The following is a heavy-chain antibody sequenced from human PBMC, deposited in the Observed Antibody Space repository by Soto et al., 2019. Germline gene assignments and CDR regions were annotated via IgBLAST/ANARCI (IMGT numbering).Heavy chain of an antibody. Sequence: KPSETLSLTCTVSGDSIRSSSYWGWFRQPPGKGLEWIGSIYSTGNTYYNPSLNSQVTISVDTSKNQFSLNVISVTAADTAVYYCRRSSRYSTDVWGQGTMVT. CDR1: GDSIRSSSY. CDR3: RRSSRYSTDV. V-gene: IGHV4-39*01. CDR2: IYSTGNT. J-gene: IGHJ6*02. D-gene: IGHD6-13*01.